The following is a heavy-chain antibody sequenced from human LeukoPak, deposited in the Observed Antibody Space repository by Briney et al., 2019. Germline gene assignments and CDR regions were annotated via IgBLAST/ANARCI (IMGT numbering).Heavy chain of an antibody. J-gene: IGHJ6*02. D-gene: IGHD1-26*01. CDR3: ARDRANYYYYYGMDV. CDR1: GGSISSGTHY. Sequence: SETLSLTCTVSGGSISSGTHYYNWIRQHPGKGLEWIGYIYYSGSTNYNPSLKSRVTISVDTSKNQFSLKLSSVTAADTAVYYCARDRANYYYYYGMDVWGQGTTVTVSS. V-gene: IGHV4-61*01. CDR2: IYYSGST.